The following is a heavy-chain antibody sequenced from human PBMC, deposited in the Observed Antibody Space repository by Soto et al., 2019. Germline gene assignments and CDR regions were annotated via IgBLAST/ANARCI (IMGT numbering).Heavy chain of an antibody. CDR2: FDPEDGET. V-gene: IGHV1-24*01. D-gene: IGHD4-17*01. CDR1: GYTLTELS. CDR3: ATDRAYGAYDAFDI. J-gene: IGHJ3*02. Sequence: GASVKVSCKVSGYTLTELSMHWVRQAPGKGLEWMGGFDPEDGETIYAQKFQGRVTMTEDTSTDTAYMELSSLRSEDTAVYYCATDRAYGAYDAFDIWGQGTMVTVSS.